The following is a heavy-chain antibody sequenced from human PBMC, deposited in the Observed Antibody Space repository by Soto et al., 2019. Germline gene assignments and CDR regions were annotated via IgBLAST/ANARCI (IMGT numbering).Heavy chain of an antibody. J-gene: IGHJ6*02. Sequence: SETLSLTCAVYGGSFSGYYWSWIRQPPGKGLEWIGEINHSGSTNYNPSLKSRVTISVDTSKNQFSLKLSSVTAADTAVYYCARSSFGLLWFGEKSLYYYGMDLWGQGTTVTVSS. V-gene: IGHV4-34*01. CDR3: ARSSFGLLWFGEKSLYYYGMDL. CDR1: GGSFSGYY. CDR2: INHSGST. D-gene: IGHD3-10*01.